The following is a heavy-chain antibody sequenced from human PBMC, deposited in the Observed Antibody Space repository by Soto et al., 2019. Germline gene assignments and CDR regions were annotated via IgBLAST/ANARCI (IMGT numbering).Heavy chain of an antibody. V-gene: IGHV3-30-3*02. Sequence: QVQLVESGGGVVQPGRSLRLSCAASGFTFSSYAMHWVRQAPGKGLEWVAVISYDGSNKYYADSVKGRFTISRDNSKNTLNLKMNGRRAEETVLFYLAKDYVFLKSGGWSGGGGKYYYYYYGMDVWGQGTTVTVSS. J-gene: IGHJ6*02. CDR1: GFTFSSYA. D-gene: IGHD3-9*01. CDR2: ISYDGSNK. CDR3: AKDYVFLKSGGWSGGGGKYYYYYYGMDV.